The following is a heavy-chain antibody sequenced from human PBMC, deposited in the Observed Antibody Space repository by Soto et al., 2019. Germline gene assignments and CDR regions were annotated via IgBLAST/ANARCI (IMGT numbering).Heavy chain of an antibody. Sequence: EVQLLESGGGSVQPGGSLRHSCVSSGFTFNNYAMHRVRRPPGKGLEWVSSISHSGGTTYYADSVKGRFPIARDSLLNPLYLQMNSLIAEDTAVYYCAQGRVQNCNFEYWGHGTLVTVSP. V-gene: IGHV3-23*01. CDR3: AQGRVQNCNFEY. J-gene: IGHJ4*01. D-gene: IGHD1-1*01. CDR2: ISHSGGTT. CDR1: GFTFNNYA.